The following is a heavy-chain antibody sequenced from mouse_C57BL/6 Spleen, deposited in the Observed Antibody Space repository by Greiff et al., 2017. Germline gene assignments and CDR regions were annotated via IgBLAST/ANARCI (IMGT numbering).Heavy chain of an antibody. V-gene: IGHV3-6*01. J-gene: IGHJ2*01. CDR1: GYSITSGYY. CDR2: ISYDGSN. Sequence: EVKLQESGPGLVKPSQSLSLTCSVTGYSITSGYYWNWIRQFPGNKLEWMGYISYDGSNNYNPSLKNRISITRDTSKNQFFLKLNSVTTEDTATYYCARWYYGSSYRNYFDYCGQGTTLTVSS. CDR3: ARWYYGSSYRNYFDY. D-gene: IGHD1-1*01.